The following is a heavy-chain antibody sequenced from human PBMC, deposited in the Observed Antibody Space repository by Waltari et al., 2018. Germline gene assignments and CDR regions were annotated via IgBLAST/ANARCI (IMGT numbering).Heavy chain of an antibody. CDR1: GYTFTGYY. D-gene: IGHD6-6*01. J-gene: IGHJ4*02. V-gene: IGHV1-2*02. CDR3: ARALGAIAARYFDY. CDR2: INPNRGGT. Sequence: QVQLVQSGAEVKKPGASVKVSCKASGYTFTGYYMHWVRQAPGQGLEWMGWINPNRGGTNYAQKFQGRVTMTRDTSISTAYMELSRLRSDDTAVYYCARALGAIAARYFDYWGQGTLVTVSS.